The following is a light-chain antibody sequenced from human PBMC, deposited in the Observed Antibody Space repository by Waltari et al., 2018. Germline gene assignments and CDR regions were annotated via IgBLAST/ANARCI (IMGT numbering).Light chain of an antibody. J-gene: IGKJ4*01. Sequence: DIQLTQSPSSLSASEGDRVTITCRASQNIRSYLNWYQQSPGKAPNILLYGASSLHSGIPSMFSGSGYWTDFPLTISSLQPEDFTTYYCQQGYTAPLTFGGGTKLEIK. CDR3: QQGYTAPLT. CDR1: QNIRSY. CDR2: GAS. V-gene: IGKV1-39*01.